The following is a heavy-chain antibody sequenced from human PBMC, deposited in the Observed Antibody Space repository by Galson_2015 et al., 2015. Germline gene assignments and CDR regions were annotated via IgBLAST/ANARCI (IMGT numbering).Heavy chain of an antibody. CDR1: GFTFSSYW. Sequence: SLRLSCAASGFTFSSYWMHWVRQVPGKGLMWVSRIKGDGSSIIYADSVKGRFTISRDNAKSTLYLQMNSLRADDTAVYFCARDRGNSGYDFDYWGQGTLVTVSS. J-gene: IGHJ4*02. CDR3: ARDRGNSGYDFDY. V-gene: IGHV3-74*01. CDR2: IKGDGSSI. D-gene: IGHD5-12*01.